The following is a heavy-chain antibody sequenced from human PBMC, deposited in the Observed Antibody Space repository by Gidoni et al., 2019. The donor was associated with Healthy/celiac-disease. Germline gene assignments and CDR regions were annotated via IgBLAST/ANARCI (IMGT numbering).Heavy chain of an antibody. CDR1: GFAFSSYA. D-gene: IGHD1-26*01. V-gene: IGHV3-30-3*01. J-gene: IGHJ4*02. CDR2: ISYDGSNK. CDR3: ASGSYYEYYFDY. Sequence: QVQLVESGGGVVQPGRSLRLSCAASGFAFSSYAMHWVRQAPGKGLEWVAVISYDGSNKYYADSVKGRFTISRDNSKNTLYLQMNSLRAEDTAVYYCASGSYYEYYFDYWGQGTLVTVSS.